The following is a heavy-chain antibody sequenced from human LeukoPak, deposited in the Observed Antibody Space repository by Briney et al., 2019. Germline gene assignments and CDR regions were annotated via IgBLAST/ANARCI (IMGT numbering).Heavy chain of an antibody. CDR1: GGSISSHY. D-gene: IGHD4-23*01. Sequence: SETLSLTCTVSGGSISSHYWSWIRQPPGKGLEWIGYIYYSGSTNYNPSLKSRVTISVDTSKNQFSLKLSSVTAADTAVYYCARVYPSTVVMFDYWGQGTLVTVSS. CDR3: ARVYPSTVVMFDY. J-gene: IGHJ4*02. CDR2: IYYSGST. V-gene: IGHV4-59*11.